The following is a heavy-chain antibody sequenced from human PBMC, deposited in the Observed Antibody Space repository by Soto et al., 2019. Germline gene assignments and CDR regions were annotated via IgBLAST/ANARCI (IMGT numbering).Heavy chain of an antibody. CDR3: ARIHTYRVSSPLDY. CDR1: GYTFTAYF. V-gene: IGHV1-2*02. D-gene: IGHD6-6*01. J-gene: IGHJ4*02. Sequence: ASVKVSCKASGYTFTAYFIHWVRQAPGQGLQWMGWINPNSGGTNYPRTFQGRVTMTRDTSISTAYMELNRLTSDDTAVFFCARIHTYRVSSPLDYWGQGTLVTVS. CDR2: INPNSGGT.